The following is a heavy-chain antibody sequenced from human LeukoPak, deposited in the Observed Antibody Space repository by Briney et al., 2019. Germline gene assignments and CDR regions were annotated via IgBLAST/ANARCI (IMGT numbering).Heavy chain of an antibody. Sequence: GGSLRLSCAASGFTFSSYAMSWVRQAPGKGLEWVSAISGSGGSTYYADSVKGRFTISRDNSKNTLYLQMNSLRAEDTAVYYCAKGYCSGGSCASTYWGQGTLVTVSS. CDR2: ISGSGGST. CDR3: AKGYCSGGSCASTY. J-gene: IGHJ4*02. D-gene: IGHD2-15*01. CDR1: GFTFSSYA. V-gene: IGHV3-23*01.